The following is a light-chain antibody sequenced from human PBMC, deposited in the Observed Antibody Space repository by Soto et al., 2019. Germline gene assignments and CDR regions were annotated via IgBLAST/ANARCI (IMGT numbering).Light chain of an antibody. CDR3: QQFGRSPPPWT. J-gene: IGKJ1*01. Sequence: ETVLTQSPGTLSLSPGERATLSCRASQSVSSSYLAWYQQKPGQAPRLLIYGASSRATGIPDRFSGSGSGTDFTLTISRLEPEDFAVYYCQQFGRSPPPWTVGQGTKVEIK. CDR2: GAS. CDR1: QSVSSSY. V-gene: IGKV3-20*01.